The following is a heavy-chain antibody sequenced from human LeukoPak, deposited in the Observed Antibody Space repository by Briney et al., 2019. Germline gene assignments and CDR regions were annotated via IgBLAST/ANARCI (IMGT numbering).Heavy chain of an antibody. CDR1: GYSFTNYW. J-gene: IGHJ4*02. V-gene: IGHV5-51*01. CDR3: AIGGDSSTSCYRCFNY. CDR2: IYPDDSDT. D-gene: IGHD2-2*01. Sequence: GESLKISCEGSGYSFTNYWNGWVRQMPGKGLEWMGVIYPDDSDTRYSPSFQGQVTISADKSIGTAYLQWSSLKASDTAMYYCAIGGDSSTSCYRCFNYWGQGTLVTVSS.